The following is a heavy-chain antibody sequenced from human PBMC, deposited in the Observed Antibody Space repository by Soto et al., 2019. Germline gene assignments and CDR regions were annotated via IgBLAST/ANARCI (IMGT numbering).Heavy chain of an antibody. CDR1: GFTFSSYG. J-gene: IGHJ6*03. V-gene: IGHV3-30*18. D-gene: IGHD4-17*01. CDR3: AKDTVTTGYYYYYMAV. CDR2: ISYDGSNK. Sequence: GGSLRLSCAASGFTFSSYGMHWVRQAPGKGLEWVAVISYDGSNKYYADSVKGRFTISRDNSKNTLYLQMNSLRAEDTAVYYCAKDTVTTGYYYYYMAVWGKGTTVTVS.